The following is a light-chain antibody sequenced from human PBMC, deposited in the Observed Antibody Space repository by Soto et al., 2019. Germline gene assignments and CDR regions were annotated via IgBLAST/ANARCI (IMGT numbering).Light chain of an antibody. J-gene: IGKJ5*01. CDR2: DAS. CDR3: QQCHSFPIT. CDR1: QSITIW. Sequence: DIQMTQSPSTLSASAGDRVTITCRASQSITIWLAWYQQKPGKAPKLLIYDASTLESGVPSRFSGSGSGTEFTLTISSLQPDDFATYYCQQCHSFPITFGQGTRLEIK. V-gene: IGKV1-5*01.